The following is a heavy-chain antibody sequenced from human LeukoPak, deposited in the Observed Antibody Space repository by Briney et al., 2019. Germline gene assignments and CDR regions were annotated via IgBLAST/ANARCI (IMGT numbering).Heavy chain of an antibody. V-gene: IGHV7-4-1*02. D-gene: IGHD6-19*01. CDR3: AKGGWVAVTGMDS. Sequence: ASVKISCKASGYTFTGHAMNWVRQAPGQGPEWMGYINTKTGNPTYAQGFTGRFVFSLDTSVSTAYLQISSLKPEDTGVYYCAKGGWVAVTGMDSWGQGTLVTVSS. CDR1: GYTFTGHA. CDR2: INTKTGNP. J-gene: IGHJ4*02.